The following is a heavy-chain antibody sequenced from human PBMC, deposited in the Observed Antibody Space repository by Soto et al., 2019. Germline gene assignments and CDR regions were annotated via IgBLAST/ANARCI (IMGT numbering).Heavy chain of an antibody. CDR2: IYATGTT. CDR1: GASISGFY. D-gene: IGHD1-1*01. J-gene: IGHJ5*02. CDR3: VRDGTKTLRDWFDP. Sequence: SETLSLTCTVSGASISGFYWSWIRKSAGKGLEWIGRIYATGTTDYNPSLKSRVMMSVDTSKKQFSLKLRSVTASDTVVYYCVRDGTKTLRDWFDPWGQGISVTVSS. V-gene: IGHV4-4*07.